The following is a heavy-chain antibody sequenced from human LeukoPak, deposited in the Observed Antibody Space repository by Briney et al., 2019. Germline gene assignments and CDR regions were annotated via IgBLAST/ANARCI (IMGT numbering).Heavy chain of an antibody. CDR3: ANIGPGGLSYYMDV. V-gene: IGHV3-48*04. CDR2: ITSSSGTI. CDR1: GFTFSIYS. D-gene: IGHD5-12*01. Sequence: PGGSLRLSCAASGFTFSIYSMNWVRQAPGKGLEWVSYITSSSGTIYYADSVKGRFTISRDNAKNSLYLQMNSLRAEDTAVYYCANIGPGGLSYYMDVWDKGTTVTVSS. J-gene: IGHJ6*03.